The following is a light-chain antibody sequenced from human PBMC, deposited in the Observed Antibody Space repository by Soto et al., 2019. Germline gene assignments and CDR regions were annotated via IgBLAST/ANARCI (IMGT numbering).Light chain of an antibody. CDR2: GAS. Sequence: EIVMTQSPATLSVSPGERATLSCRASQSVSTKLAWYQQKPGQGPRLLIYGASTRATGIPARFSGSGPGTEYTLTITSLQSEDFALYYCQHYSTGLWTFGQGTKVEIK. V-gene: IGKV3-15*01. J-gene: IGKJ1*01. CDR3: QHYSTGLWT. CDR1: QSVSTK.